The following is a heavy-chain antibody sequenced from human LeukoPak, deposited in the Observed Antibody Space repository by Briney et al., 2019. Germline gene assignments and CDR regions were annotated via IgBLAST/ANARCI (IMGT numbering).Heavy chain of an antibody. J-gene: IGHJ6*02. CDR2: ISASGDGT. CDR1: GFTFTNYA. Sequence: GGSLRLSCAASGFTFTNYAMSWVRQAPGKGLEWVSGISASGDGTYYADSVKGRFTISRDKSKSTLYLQMNSLRAEDTAVYYCAKENFGDYVFYFYGMDVWGQGTTVTVSS. V-gene: IGHV3-23*01. D-gene: IGHD4-17*01. CDR3: AKENFGDYVFYFYGMDV.